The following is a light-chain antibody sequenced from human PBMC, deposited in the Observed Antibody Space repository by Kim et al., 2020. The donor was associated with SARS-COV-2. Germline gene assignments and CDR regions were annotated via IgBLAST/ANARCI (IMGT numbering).Light chain of an antibody. J-gene: IGKJ3*01. CDR1: QNINSH. CDR3: QQTYISPFT. Sequence: ASVRDRVTITCRTSQNINSHLNWYHQKPGRAPKRLIYAAATLQGGVPSRFSGSGSETDFTLTISSLQPEDFATYFCQQTYISPFTFGPGTKVDIK. CDR2: AAA. V-gene: IGKV1-39*01.